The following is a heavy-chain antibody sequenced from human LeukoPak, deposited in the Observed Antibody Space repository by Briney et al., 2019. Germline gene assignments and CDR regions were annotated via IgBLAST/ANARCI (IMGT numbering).Heavy chain of an antibody. V-gene: IGHV3-53*04. CDR3: ARQIAVAGPDAFVI. CDR1: GFTVSSNY. CDR2: IYSGGST. J-gene: IGHJ3*02. D-gene: IGHD6-19*01. Sequence: GGSLRLSCAASGFTVSSNYMSWVRQAPGKGLEWVSVIYSGGSTYYADSVKGRFTISRHNSKNTLYLQMNSLRAEDTAVYYCARQIAVAGPDAFVIWGQGTMVTVSS.